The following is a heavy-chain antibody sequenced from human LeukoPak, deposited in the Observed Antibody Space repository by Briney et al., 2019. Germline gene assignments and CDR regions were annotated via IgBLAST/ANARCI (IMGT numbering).Heavy chain of an antibody. Sequence: KASETLSLTCTVFGGSITTYSWSWIRQPAGRGLEWIGRFYSSGSTDYNPSLKSRVAMSVDTSKNQLSLKLSSGTAADTAIYYCARDFSSKNWFDTWGQGTLVTVSS. J-gene: IGHJ5*02. V-gene: IGHV4-4*07. CDR3: ARDFSSKNWFDT. D-gene: IGHD2/OR15-2a*01. CDR2: FYSSGST. CDR1: GGSITTYS.